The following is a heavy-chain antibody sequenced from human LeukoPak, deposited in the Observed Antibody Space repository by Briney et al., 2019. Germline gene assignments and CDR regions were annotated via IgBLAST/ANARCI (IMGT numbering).Heavy chain of an antibody. Sequence: SETLSLTCTVSGASISTYYWSWIRQPPGKGLEWIGYIFYSGSTLYNPSPQSRVTISVDTSKNQFSLRLTSVTAADTAVYYCASGPYPAAGTDHQFDYWGQGTLVTVSS. D-gene: IGHD6-13*01. CDR1: GASISTYY. J-gene: IGHJ4*02. V-gene: IGHV4-59*01. CDR2: IFYSGST. CDR3: ASGPYPAAGTDHQFDY.